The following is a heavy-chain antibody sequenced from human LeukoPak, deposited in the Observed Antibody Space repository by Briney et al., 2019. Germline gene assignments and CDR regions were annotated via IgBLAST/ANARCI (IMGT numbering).Heavy chain of an antibody. D-gene: IGHD6-13*01. CDR2: MNPNSGNT. V-gene: IGHV1-8*02. CDR3: AREGTPGIAAAGLAFDI. CDR1: GYTFTSYG. Sequence: ASVKVSCKASGYTFTSYGITWVRQATGQGLEWMGWMNPNSGNTGYAQKFQGRVTMTRNTSISTAYMELSSLRSEDTAVYYCAREGTPGIAAAGLAFDIWGQGTMVTVSS. J-gene: IGHJ3*02.